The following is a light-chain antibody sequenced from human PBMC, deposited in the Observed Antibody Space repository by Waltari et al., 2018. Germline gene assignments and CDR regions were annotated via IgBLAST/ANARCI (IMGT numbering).Light chain of an antibody. V-gene: IGKV3-20*01. CDR1: QSVSSRY. J-gene: IGKJ1*01. CDR3: QQYGSSPRT. Sequence: EIVLTQSPDTLSLSPGERATLSCRGSQSVSSRYLAWYQQKPGQSPRLLIYGASTRATGTPDRFNGDGSGTEFTLTISRLEPEDFAVYYCQQYGSSPRTFGQGTKVEVK. CDR2: GAS.